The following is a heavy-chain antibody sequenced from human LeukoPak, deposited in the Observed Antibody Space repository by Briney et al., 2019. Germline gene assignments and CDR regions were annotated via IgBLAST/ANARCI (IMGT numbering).Heavy chain of an antibody. J-gene: IGHJ3*02. CDR1: GFTFTSYA. D-gene: IGHD2-15*01. CDR2: INGSGGST. V-gene: IGHV3-23*01. Sequence: GGSLRLSCAASGFTFTSYAMSWVRQAPGKGLEWVSGINGSGGSTYYADSVKGRFTISRDKSKNTLYLQMNSLRAEDTAVYYCAKERGGGIVVVVAATRGAFDIWGQGTMVTVSS. CDR3: AKERGGGIVVVVAATRGAFDI.